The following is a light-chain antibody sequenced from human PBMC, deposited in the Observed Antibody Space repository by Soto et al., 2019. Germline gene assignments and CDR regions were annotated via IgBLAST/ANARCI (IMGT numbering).Light chain of an antibody. CDR1: ESVSTN. Sequence: ELEMTQSPATLSLAPGARVSLSCRASESVSTNLAWYQQKDGQAARLLIYDTSTRATGVPTRFSGSMSGAELTITISSLQSEDGAVYDGQRYNSWPLTFGGGTKGEIK. V-gene: IGKV3-15*01. J-gene: IGKJ4*01. CDR2: DTS. CDR3: QRYNSWPLT.